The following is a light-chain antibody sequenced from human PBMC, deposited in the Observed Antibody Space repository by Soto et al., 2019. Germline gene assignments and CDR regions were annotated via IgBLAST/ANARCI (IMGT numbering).Light chain of an antibody. Sequence: SYELTQTPSVSVSPGQTASIICSGHQLGERHVSWYQQKTGQSPVLVMYQGTRRPSGIPERYSGSNSGNTATLTISGTQSMDEADYYCQAWDRNAWVFGGGTKVTVL. V-gene: IGLV3-1*01. CDR2: QGT. J-gene: IGLJ3*02. CDR3: QAWDRNAWV. CDR1: QLGERH.